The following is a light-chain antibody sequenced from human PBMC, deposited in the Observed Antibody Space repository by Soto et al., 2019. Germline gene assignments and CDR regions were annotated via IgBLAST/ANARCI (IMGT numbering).Light chain of an antibody. J-gene: IGLJ2*01. CDR2: LNSDGSH. Sequence: QPVLTQSPSASASLGASVKLTCTLSSGHSNYAIAWHQQQPGKGPRYLMKLNSDGSHNKGDRIPDRFSGSSSGAERYLTISSLQSEDEADYYCQTWGTGTVLFGGGTKLTVL. CDR1: SGHSNYA. CDR3: QTWGTGTVL. V-gene: IGLV4-69*02.